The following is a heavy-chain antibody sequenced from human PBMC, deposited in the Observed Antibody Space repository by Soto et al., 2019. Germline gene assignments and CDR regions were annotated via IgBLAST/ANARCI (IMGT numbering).Heavy chain of an antibody. Sequence: QVQLQESGPGLVKPSETLSLTCTVSGGSINAYYWSWIRQPPGKGLEWIGYIYYSGSTNYNPSLKSRVTISVDTSQNQFSLKLSSISAADTAVNYCARRRTVTNYWYFDLWGRGTLVTVSS. CDR1: GGSINAYY. J-gene: IGHJ2*01. CDR3: ARRRTVTNYWYFDL. D-gene: IGHD4-17*01. CDR2: IYYSGST. V-gene: IGHV4-59*01.